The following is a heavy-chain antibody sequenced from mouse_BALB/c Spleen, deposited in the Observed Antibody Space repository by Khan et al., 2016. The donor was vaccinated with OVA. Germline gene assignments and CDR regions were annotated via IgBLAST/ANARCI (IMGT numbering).Heavy chain of an antibody. J-gene: IGHJ4*01. CDR3: ARDGNDMDY. Sequence: VQLQQSGPDLVKPSQSLSLTCTVTGYSITSGYSWHWIRQFPGNKLEWMGYIYHSGSINYNPSLKSRFSITRDTSKNLFFLQLNSVTTEDTATYYCARDGNDMDYWGQGTSVTVSS. D-gene: IGHD2-1*01. CDR2: IYHSGSI. CDR1: GYSITSGYS. V-gene: IGHV3-1*02.